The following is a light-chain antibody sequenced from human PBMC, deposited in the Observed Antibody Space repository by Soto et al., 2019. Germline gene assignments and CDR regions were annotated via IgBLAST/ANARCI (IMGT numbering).Light chain of an antibody. J-gene: IGKJ2*01. CDR3: HQYGTLPYA. Sequence: EFVLTQSPGTLSLSPGERATLSCRASQTVRNNYLAWYQQKPGQAPRLLIYDASSRATGIPDRFSGGGSGTDFTLTISRLEPEDFAVYYCHQYGTLPYAFGQGTKLQIK. V-gene: IGKV3-20*01. CDR2: DAS. CDR1: QTVRNNY.